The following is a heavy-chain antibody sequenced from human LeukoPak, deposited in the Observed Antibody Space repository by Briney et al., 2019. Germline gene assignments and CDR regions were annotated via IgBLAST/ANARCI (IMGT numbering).Heavy chain of an antibody. CDR3: VRVNGHYFDY. V-gene: IGHV4-59*01. D-gene: IGHD3-16*02. CDR1: GDSISSYY. Sequence: SETLSLTCFVSGDSISSYYWSWIRQPPGKGLEWIGYIYYSGSTNYNPSLKSRVTISVDTSKNQYSLRLSSVTPADTAVYYCVRVNGHYFDYWGQGTLVTVSS. J-gene: IGHJ4*02. CDR2: IYYSGST.